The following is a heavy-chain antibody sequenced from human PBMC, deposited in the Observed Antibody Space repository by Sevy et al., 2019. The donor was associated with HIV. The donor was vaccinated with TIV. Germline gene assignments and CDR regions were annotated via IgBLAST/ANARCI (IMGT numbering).Heavy chain of an antibody. V-gene: IGHV3-48*03. CDR1: GFTFSSYE. D-gene: IGHD4-17*01. Sequence: GGSLRLSCVASGFTFSSYEMNWVRQAPVKGLEWVSYISNSGTYMYYSDSVKGRFTISRDNTRNSLYLQMNSLRAEDTAVYYCARDLPPSATTVAHFDCWGQGTLVTVSS. J-gene: IGHJ4*02. CDR3: ARDLPPSATTVAHFDC. CDR2: ISNSGTYM.